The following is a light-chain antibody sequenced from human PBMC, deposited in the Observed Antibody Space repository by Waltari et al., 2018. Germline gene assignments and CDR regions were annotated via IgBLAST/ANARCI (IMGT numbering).Light chain of an antibody. CDR2: GNN. CDR3: QSYDRSLSVV. J-gene: IGLJ2*01. CDR1: GSNIEAVYD. V-gene: IGLV1-40*01. Sequence: QSALTQPPSVSGAPGQRITISCPGSGSNIEAVYDVHWYQQFPGTAPKLLLSGNNNRPSGVPDRFFGSKTGTSASLAITGLQADDEADYYCQSYDRSLSVVFGGGTKLTVL.